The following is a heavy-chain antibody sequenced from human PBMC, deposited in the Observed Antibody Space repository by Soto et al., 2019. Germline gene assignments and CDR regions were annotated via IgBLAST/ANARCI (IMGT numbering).Heavy chain of an antibody. J-gene: IGHJ1*01. CDR1: GFSFSYYA. V-gene: IGHV3-30*03. D-gene: IGHD2-15*01. Sequence: QVQLVESGGGVVQPGRSLRLSCAASGFSFSYYAMHWVRQAPGKGLEWVAVIAYDPSKKYYADSVKGRFTISRDNSKNTLYLQMNSLSDEDTGVYYCASPYCSGGSCYLTEYFQHWGQGTLVTVSS. CDR3: ASPYCSGGSCYLTEYFQH. CDR2: IAYDPSKK.